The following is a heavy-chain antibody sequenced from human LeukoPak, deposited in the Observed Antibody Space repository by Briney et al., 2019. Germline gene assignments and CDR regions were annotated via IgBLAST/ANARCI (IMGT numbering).Heavy chain of an antibody. Sequence: GGSLRLSCAASGFTFSTFAMIWVRQPPGKGLEWVSSIFPSGGEIHYADSVRGRFTISRDNSKSTLSLQMNSLRAEDTAIYYCATYRQVLLPFESWGQGTLDTVSS. CDR1: GFTFSTFA. CDR2: IFPSGGEI. CDR3: ATYRQVLLPFES. V-gene: IGHV3-23*01. D-gene: IGHD2-8*02. J-gene: IGHJ4*02.